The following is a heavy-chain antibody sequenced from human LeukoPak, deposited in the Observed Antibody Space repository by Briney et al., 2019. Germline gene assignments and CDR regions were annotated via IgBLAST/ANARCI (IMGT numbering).Heavy chain of an antibody. CDR3: AREKMEVGYYGLDV. D-gene: IGHD1-1*01. Sequence: SVKVSCKASGGTFDDSAINWVRQAPGQGLEWMGRIIPNLNIPNYAQKLQGRVTIAADKSTSTAYMELSSLRSDDTAVYYCAREKMEVGYYGLDVWGQGTTVTVSS. J-gene: IGHJ6*02. CDR1: GGTFDDSA. CDR2: IIPNLNIP. V-gene: IGHV1-69*04.